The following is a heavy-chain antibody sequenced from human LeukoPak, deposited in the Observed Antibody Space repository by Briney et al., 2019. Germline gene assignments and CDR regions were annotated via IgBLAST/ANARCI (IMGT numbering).Heavy chain of an antibody. Sequence: ASVKVSCKAPGYTFTSYGISWVRQAPGQGLEWMGWISAYNGNTNYAQKLQGRVTMTTDTSTSTAYMELRSLRSDDTAVYYCARDTVPAARPSMDVWGKGTTVTVSS. V-gene: IGHV1-18*01. CDR1: GYTFTSYG. D-gene: IGHD2-2*01. CDR3: ARDTVPAARPSMDV. CDR2: ISAYNGNT. J-gene: IGHJ6*03.